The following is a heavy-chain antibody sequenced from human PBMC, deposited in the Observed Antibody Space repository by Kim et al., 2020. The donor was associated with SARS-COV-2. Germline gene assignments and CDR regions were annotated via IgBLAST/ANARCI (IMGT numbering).Heavy chain of an antibody. CDR1: GFTFSSYE. J-gene: IGHJ4*02. Sequence: GGSLRLSCAASGFTFSSYEMNWVRQAPGKGLEWVSYISSSGSTIYYADSVKGRFTISRDNAKNSLYLQMNSLRAEDTAVYYCARSLLWFGEDFVDYWGQGTLVTVSS. CDR2: ISSSGSTI. CDR3: ARSLLWFGEDFVDY. D-gene: IGHD3-10*01. V-gene: IGHV3-48*03.